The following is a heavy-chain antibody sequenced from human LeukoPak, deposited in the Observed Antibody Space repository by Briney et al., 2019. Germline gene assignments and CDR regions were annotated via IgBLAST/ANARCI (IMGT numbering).Heavy chain of an antibody. D-gene: IGHD2-15*01. CDR3: ARVAEAGYCSGGSCFDAFDI. J-gene: IGHJ3*02. V-gene: IGHV4-59*01. CDR1: GGSISSYY. Sequence: SETLSLTCTVSGGSISSYYWSWIRQPPGKGLEWIGYIYYSGSTNYNPSLKSRVTISVDTSKNQFSLKLSSVTAADTAVYYCARVAEAGYCSGGSCFDAFDIWGQGTMVTVSS. CDR2: IYYSGST.